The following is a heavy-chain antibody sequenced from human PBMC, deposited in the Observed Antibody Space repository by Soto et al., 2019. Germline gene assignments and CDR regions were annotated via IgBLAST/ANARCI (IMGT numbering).Heavy chain of an antibody. CDR3: ATGPFGVVPYFDY. J-gene: IGHJ4*02. CDR1: GGSISSGGYY. D-gene: IGHD3-3*01. V-gene: IGHV4-31*03. Sequence: SETLSLTCTVSGGSISSGGYYWSWIRQHPGKGLEWIGYIYYSGSTYYNPSLKSRVTISVDTSKNQFSLKLSSVTAADTAVYYCATGPFGVVPYFDYWGQGTLVTVSS. CDR2: IYYSGST.